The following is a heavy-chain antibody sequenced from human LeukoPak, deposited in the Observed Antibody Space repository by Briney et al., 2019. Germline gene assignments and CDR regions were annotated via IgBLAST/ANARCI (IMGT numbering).Heavy chain of an antibody. V-gene: IGHV3-30*02. CDR1: GFTFSSYG. Sequence: GGSLRLSCAASGFTFSSYGMHWVRQAPGKGLEWVAFIRYDGSNKYYADSVKGRFTISRDNSKNTLYLQMNSLRAEDTAVYYCATRGYCSSTSCYTLGYWGQGTLVTVSS. CDR3: ATRGYCSSTSCYTLGY. D-gene: IGHD2-2*02. CDR2: IRYDGSNK. J-gene: IGHJ4*02.